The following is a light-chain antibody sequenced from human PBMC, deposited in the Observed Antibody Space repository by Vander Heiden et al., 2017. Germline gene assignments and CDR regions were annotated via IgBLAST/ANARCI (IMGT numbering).Light chain of an antibody. CDR2: GAS. CDR3: QQYNNWWT. CDR1: QSVSSN. Sequence: EIVMTQSPATLSVSPGERATLSCRASQSVSSNLAWYQQKPGQAPRLLIDGASTRATGIPARFSGSGSGTEFTLTISSLQSVDFAVYYCQQYNNWWTFGPGTKVEIK. J-gene: IGKJ1*01. V-gene: IGKV3-15*01.